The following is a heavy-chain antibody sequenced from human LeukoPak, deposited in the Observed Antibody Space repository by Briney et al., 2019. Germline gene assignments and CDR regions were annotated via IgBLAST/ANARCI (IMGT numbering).Heavy chain of an antibody. J-gene: IGHJ6*03. D-gene: IGHD6-19*01. CDR2: IKQDGSEK. Sequence: GGSLRLSCAASGFTFSSYWMSWVRQAPGKGLEWVANIKQDGSEKYYVDSVKGRFTISRDNAKNSLYLQMNSLRAEDTAVYYCARDCTNSSGPLTYCYYYYMDVWGKGTTVTVSS. CDR3: ARDCTNSSGPLTYCYYYYMDV. V-gene: IGHV3-7*01. CDR1: GFTFSSYW.